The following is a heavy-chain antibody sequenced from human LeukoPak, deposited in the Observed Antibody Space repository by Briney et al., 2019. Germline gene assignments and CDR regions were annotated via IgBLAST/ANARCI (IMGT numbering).Heavy chain of an antibody. D-gene: IGHD3-10*01. CDR2: ISGCGGST. CDR1: GFTFSSYA. Sequence: GGSLRLSCAASGFTFSSYAMSWVRQAPGKGLEWVSAISGCGGSTYYADSVKGRFTISRDNSKNTLYLQMNSLRAEDTAVYYCAKDYGSGSYPFDYWGQGTLVTVSS. V-gene: IGHV3-23*01. J-gene: IGHJ4*02. CDR3: AKDYGSGSYPFDY.